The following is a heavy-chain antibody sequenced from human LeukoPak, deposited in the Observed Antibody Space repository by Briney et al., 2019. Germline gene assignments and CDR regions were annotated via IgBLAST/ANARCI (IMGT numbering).Heavy chain of an antibody. J-gene: IGHJ3*01. CDR1: GGSIITYY. V-gene: IGHV4-59*08. D-gene: IGHD2-15*01. CDR2: IYHSGST. CDR3: ARMVIRTYCSGGSCYEHAFDV. Sequence: PSETLPLTCTVSGGSIITYYWSWIRQPPGKGLECIGYIYHSGSTNQNPSLKSRVTISVDTSENQFSLKLTSVTAADTAVYYCARMVIRTYCSGGSCYEHAFDVWGQGTMVTVSS.